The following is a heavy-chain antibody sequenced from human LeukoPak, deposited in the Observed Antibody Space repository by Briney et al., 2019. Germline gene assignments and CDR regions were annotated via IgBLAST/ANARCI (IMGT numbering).Heavy chain of an antibody. J-gene: IGHJ6*02. CDR3: ARDHFFDSSGFSAYCFGMDV. CDR1: GYTLNVYS. D-gene: IGHD3-22*01. V-gene: IGHV1-2*02. Sequence: ALVKVSCKASGYTLNVYSIHWVRQAPGQGLEWMGWINPNSGGTKYAQNFQGRVTMARDTSVSTAYMELSSLRSDDTAVYYCARDHFFDSSGFSAYCFGMDVWGQGTTVTVSS. CDR2: INPNSGGT.